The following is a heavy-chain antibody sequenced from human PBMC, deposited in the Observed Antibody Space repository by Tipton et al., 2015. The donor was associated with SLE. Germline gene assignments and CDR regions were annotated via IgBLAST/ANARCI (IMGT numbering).Heavy chain of an antibody. CDR1: GFTFDDYT. CDR2: ISWDGGRT. J-gene: IGHJ6*03. CDR3: AKTWEYYFHMDI. Sequence: SLRLSCAASGFTFDDYTMHWVRQVPGKGLEWVSLISWDGGRTYYADSVKGRFTISRDNSKNTLYLQMNSLRAEDTAVYYCAKTWEYYFHMDIWGKGTTVTVS. D-gene: IGHD1-26*01. V-gene: IGHV3-43*01.